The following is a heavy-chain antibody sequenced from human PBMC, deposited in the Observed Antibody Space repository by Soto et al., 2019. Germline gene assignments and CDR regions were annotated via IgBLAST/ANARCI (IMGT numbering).Heavy chain of an antibody. Sequence: ASVKVSCKASGYTFTSYGISWVRQAPGQGLEWMGWISAYNGNTNYAKKLQGRVTMTTDSSTSTAYMGLRSLRSDDTAVYYCARERLNGDVYTRLYYYYYGMDVWGQGTTVTVSS. CDR2: ISAYNGNT. V-gene: IGHV1-18*01. CDR1: GYTFTSYG. D-gene: IGHD2-21*02. CDR3: ARERLNGDVYTRLYYYYYGMDV. J-gene: IGHJ6*02.